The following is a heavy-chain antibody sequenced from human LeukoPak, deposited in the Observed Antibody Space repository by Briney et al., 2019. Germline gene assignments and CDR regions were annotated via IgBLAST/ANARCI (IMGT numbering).Heavy chain of an antibody. CDR3: ARCPIVVVPAAIGGGFQDWFDP. D-gene: IGHD2-2*01. V-gene: IGHV1-69*13. Sequence: SVKVSCKASGGTFSSYAISWVLQAPGQGLEWMGGIIPIFGTANYAQKFQGRVTITADESTSTAYMELSSLRSEDTAVYYCARCPIVVVPAAIGGGFQDWFDPWGQGTLVTVSS. J-gene: IGHJ5*02. CDR1: GGTFSSYA. CDR2: IIPIFGTA.